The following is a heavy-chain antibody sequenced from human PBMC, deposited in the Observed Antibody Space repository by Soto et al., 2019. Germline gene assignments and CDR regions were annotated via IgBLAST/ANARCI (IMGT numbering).Heavy chain of an antibody. V-gene: IGHV5-10-1*01. CDR3: ARHAGMVRECDY. J-gene: IGHJ4*02. CDR1: GYSFTNYC. D-gene: IGHD3-10*01. CDR2: IDPSDSYI. Sequence: PGESLKISCKGSGYSFTNYCISWVLQMPGKGLEWMGRIDPSDSYINYNPSFQGHVTISADKSISTAYLQWSSLKASDTAMYYCARHAGMVRECDYWGQGTLVTVSS.